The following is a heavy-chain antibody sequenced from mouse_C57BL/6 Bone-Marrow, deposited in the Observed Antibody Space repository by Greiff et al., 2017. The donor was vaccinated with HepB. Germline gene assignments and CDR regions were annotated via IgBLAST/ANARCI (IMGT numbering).Heavy chain of an antibody. Sequence: GRAGGAGGRGGEGSGYTVADWERGGVGGCHGKSLEWIGVINPYNGGTSYNQKLKGKATLTVDKSSSPAYMELNSLTSEDSAVYYCASGGLLHLYWYFDVWGTGTTVTVSS. V-gene: IGHV1-19*01. CDR3: ASGGLLHLYWYFDV. J-gene: IGHJ1*03. CDR2: INPYNGGT. D-gene: IGHD2-3*01. CDR1: GYTVADWE.